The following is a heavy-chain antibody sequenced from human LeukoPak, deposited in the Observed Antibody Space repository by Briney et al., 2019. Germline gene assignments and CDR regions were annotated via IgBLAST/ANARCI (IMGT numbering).Heavy chain of an antibody. V-gene: IGHV3-23*01. CDR1: GFTFATYA. D-gene: IGHD1-26*01. CDR2: ISGSADIT. Sequence: GGSLRLSCAASGFTFATYAMSWVRQPPGKGLEWVSSISGSADITYYADSVKGRFTISRDNSKNTLYLQMSSLRAEDTAVYYCVTVGMTSIWSYLRFDPRGQGTLVSVSS. CDR3: VTVGMTSIWSYLRFDP. J-gene: IGHJ5*02.